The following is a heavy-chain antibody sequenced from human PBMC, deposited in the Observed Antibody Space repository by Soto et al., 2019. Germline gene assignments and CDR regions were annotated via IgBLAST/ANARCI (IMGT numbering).Heavy chain of an antibody. CDR1: GESFGGYY. CDR3: ARGGAHAKSGSGIYQFGYGLDF. Sequence: QVQLQQWGAGLLKPSETLSLTCDVSGESFGGYYWIWIRQSPGKGLEWIGDNTNRGSTNYNPSLKSRVTLSIDTSKMQFALKLSCVTAADTAVYYCARGGAHAKSGSGIYQFGYGLDFWGQGTTGTV. CDR2: NTNRGST. V-gene: IGHV4-34*02. J-gene: IGHJ6*02. D-gene: IGHD3-10*01.